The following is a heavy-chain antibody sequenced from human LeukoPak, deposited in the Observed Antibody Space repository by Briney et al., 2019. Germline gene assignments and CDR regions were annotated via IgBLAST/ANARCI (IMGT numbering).Heavy chain of an antibody. CDR1: CGSISICCYY. D-gene: IGHD3-3*01. CDR3: ARRNGGYDFWSGDNWFDP. CDR2: IYYSGST. J-gene: IGHJ5*02. V-gene: IGHV4-31*03. Sequence: PSQTLSLTCTVSCGSISICCYYGSWIRQHPGKGLEWIGYIYYSGSTYYNPSRKSRVTISVDTSKNQFSLKLSSVTAAATAVYYCARRNGGYDFWSGDNWFDPWGQGTLVTVSS.